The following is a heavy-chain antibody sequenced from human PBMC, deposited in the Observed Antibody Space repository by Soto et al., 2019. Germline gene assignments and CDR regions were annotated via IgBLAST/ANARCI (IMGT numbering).Heavy chain of an antibody. CDR2: VIPILGQA. CDR3: ARVGGVGAPPGTDF. J-gene: IGHJ4*02. D-gene: IGHD1-26*01. Sequence: QLVQSGAEVKKPGSSVKISCKASGGTFSSYVISWLRQAPGQGLEWMGGVIPILGQAYYAPNLQGRVTIPAEGSTRTAYMELNRLTSADTAVYFCARVGGVGAPPGTDFWGQGTLVTVSS. V-gene: IGHV1-69*01. CDR1: GGTFSSYV.